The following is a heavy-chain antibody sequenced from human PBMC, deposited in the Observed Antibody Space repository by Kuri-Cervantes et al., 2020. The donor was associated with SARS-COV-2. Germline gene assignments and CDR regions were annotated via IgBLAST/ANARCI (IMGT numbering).Heavy chain of an antibody. CDR3: ARVGVYSSSSEVEYYYYGMDV. CDR2: IYYSGST. V-gene: IGHV4-59*12. Sequence: SETLSLTCTVSGGSISSYYWSWIRQPPGKGLEWIGYIYYSGSTNYNPSLKSRVTISVDTSKNQFSLKLSSVTAADTAVYYCARVGVYSSSSEVEYYYYGMDVWGQGTTVTVSS. D-gene: IGHD6-6*01. CDR1: GGSISSYY. J-gene: IGHJ6*02.